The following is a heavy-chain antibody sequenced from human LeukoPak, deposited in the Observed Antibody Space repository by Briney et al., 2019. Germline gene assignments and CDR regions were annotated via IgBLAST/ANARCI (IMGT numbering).Heavy chain of an antibody. V-gene: IGHV3-53*01. Sequence: GGSLRLSCAASGFTVSSNYMSWVRQAPGKGLEWVSFIYSGGSTYYADSVKGRFTISRDNSKNTLYLQMNSLRADDTAVYYCPRRAGAYSHPYDYWGQGTLVTVSS. CDR3: PRRAGAYSHPYDY. J-gene: IGHJ4*02. CDR1: GFTVSSNY. D-gene: IGHD4/OR15-4a*01. CDR2: IYSGGST.